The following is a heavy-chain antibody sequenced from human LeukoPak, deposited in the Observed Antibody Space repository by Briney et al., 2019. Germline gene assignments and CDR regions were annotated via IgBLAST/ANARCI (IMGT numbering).Heavy chain of an antibody. V-gene: IGHV3-53*01. CDR2: IYSGGSK. J-gene: IGHJ6*03. D-gene: IGHD3-10*01. CDR1: GFTVSSNY. CDR3: ASGSGSYRTPYYYMDV. Sequence: GGSVRLSCVASGFTVSSNYMSWVRQAPGKGLEWVSVIYSGGSKYYADSVKGRFTISRDNSKNTLYLQMNSLRAEDTAVYYCASGSGSYRTPYYYMDVWGTGTTVTVSS.